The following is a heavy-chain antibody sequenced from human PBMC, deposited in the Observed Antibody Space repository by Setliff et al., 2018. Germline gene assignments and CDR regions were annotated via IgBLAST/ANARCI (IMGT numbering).Heavy chain of an antibody. CDR2: IIPITGTT. V-gene: IGHV1-69*16. J-gene: IGHJ4*02. Sequence: GASVKVSCKASGGTLTTFTTYSLIWVRQAPGQGLEWMGGIIPITGTTNYAQRFQGRITISTDESSSTVYMEMSRLKSEDTAVYYCARGSIVGPTRGDFDFWGRGTLVTVSS. CDR3: ARGSIVGPTRGDFDF. CDR1: GGTLTTFTTYS. D-gene: IGHD1-26*01.